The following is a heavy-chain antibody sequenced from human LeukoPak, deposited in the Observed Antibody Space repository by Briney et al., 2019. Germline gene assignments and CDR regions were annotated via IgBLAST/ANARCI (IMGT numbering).Heavy chain of an antibody. Sequence: ASVKVSCKASGYTFSGYYMHWLRQAPGQGLEWMGWINPNGGVTTYAQKFQGRVTMTRDTSISTAYMELSRLRSDDTAVYYCARDGGDGYNFYYWGQGTLVTFSS. CDR3: ARDGGDGYNFYY. CDR1: GYTFSGYY. V-gene: IGHV1-2*02. CDR2: INPNGGVT. D-gene: IGHD5-24*01. J-gene: IGHJ4*02.